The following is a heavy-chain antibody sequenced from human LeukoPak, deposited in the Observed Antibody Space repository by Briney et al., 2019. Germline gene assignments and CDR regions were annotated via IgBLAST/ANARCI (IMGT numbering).Heavy chain of an antibody. CDR2: IGQDGSDK. J-gene: IGHJ4*02. Sequence: PGGSLRLSCASSGFTFSSHRMTWIRQAPGKGLEWVANIGQDGSDKYYVDSVKGRFTISRDNAKNSLYLQMNSLRAEDTAVYYCARPPDRSGSYGPLDYWGQGTLVTVSS. CDR3: ARPPDRSGSYGPLDY. V-gene: IGHV3-7*01. CDR1: GFTFSSHR. D-gene: IGHD1-26*01.